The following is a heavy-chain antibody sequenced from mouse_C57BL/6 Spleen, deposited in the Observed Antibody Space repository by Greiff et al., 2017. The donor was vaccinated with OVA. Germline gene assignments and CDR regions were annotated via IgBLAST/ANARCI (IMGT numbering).Heavy chain of an antibody. CDR2: ISYDGSN. CDR3: ARAAYYDYDGAMDY. Sequence: EVQLLQSGPGLVKPSQSLSLTCSVTGYSITSGYYWNWIRQFPGNKLEWMGYISYDGSNNYNPSLKNRISITRDTSKNQFFLKLNSVTTEDTATYYCARAAYYDYDGAMDYWGQGTSVTVSS. V-gene: IGHV3-6*01. CDR1: GYSITSGYY. J-gene: IGHJ4*01. D-gene: IGHD2-4*01.